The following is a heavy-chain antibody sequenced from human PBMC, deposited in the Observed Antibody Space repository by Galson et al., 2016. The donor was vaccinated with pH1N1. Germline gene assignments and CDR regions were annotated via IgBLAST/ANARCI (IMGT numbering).Heavy chain of an antibody. CDR1: GDSVSSTNCY. Sequence: ETLSLTCTVSGDSVSSTNCYWAWVRQPPGKGLEWIGSILYSDLTFYNTSLRSRVTMSIDTSKNHFSLNLDSVTVPDTAVYYCARQPRESRPYRIDHGGQGTLILVSS. V-gene: IGHV4-39*02. D-gene: IGHD6-13*01. CDR3: ARQPRESRPYRIDH. J-gene: IGHJ4*02. CDR2: ILYSDLT.